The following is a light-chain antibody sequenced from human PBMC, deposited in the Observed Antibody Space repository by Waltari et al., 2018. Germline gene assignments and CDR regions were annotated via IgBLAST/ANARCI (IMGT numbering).Light chain of an antibody. CDR3: QKYKSVPFT. CDR1: QGISNY. J-gene: IGKJ3*01. Sequence: DIQMIQSPPSLSASVGDRVTITCRASQGISNYLAWYQQKPGKDPKLLIYAASSLQAGVPSRFSGSGSGTDFSLTISSLQPEDVATYYCQKYKSVPFTFGPGTKVDIK. CDR2: AAS. V-gene: IGKV1-27*01.